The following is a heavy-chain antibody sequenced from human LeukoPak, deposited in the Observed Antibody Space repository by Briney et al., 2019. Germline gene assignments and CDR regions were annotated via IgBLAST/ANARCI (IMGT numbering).Heavy chain of an antibody. CDR2: INHSGGT. CDR1: GGSFSGYY. V-gene: IGHV4-34*01. CDR3: ARHTAMVTRYYYYYMDV. Sequence: SETLSLTCAVYGGSFSGYYWSWIRQPPGKGLEWIGEINHSGGTKYNPSLKSRVTISVDTSKNQFSLKLSSVTAADTAVYYCARHTAMVTRYYYYYMDVWGKGTTVTISS. D-gene: IGHD5-18*01. J-gene: IGHJ6*03.